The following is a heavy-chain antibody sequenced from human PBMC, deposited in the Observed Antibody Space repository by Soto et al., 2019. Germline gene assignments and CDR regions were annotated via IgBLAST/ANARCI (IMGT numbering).Heavy chain of an antibody. CDR1: GFTFSHYA. CDR3: AKDGSHNFDY. J-gene: IGHJ4*02. D-gene: IGHD1-26*01. V-gene: IGHV3-30*18. Sequence: QVQLVESGGGVVQPGRSLRLSCAASGFTFSHYAMHWVRQAPGKGLEWVALMSYDGSNEYYADSVKGRFTISRDNSKNSLYLRMNSLRAEDTAVDYCAKDGSHNFDYWGQGPLVTVSS. CDR2: MSYDGSNE.